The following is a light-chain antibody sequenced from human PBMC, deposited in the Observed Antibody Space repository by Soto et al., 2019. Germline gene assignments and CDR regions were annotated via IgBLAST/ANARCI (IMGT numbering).Light chain of an antibody. V-gene: IGKV3-20*01. Sequence: EIVMTQSPATLSVSPGGRATLSCRASQSVSSYLAWYQQKPGQAPRLLIYGASSRATGIPDRFSGSGSGTDFTLTISRLEPEDFAVYYCQQYGSSSWTFGQGTKVDIK. J-gene: IGKJ1*01. CDR3: QQYGSSSWT. CDR2: GAS. CDR1: QSVSSY.